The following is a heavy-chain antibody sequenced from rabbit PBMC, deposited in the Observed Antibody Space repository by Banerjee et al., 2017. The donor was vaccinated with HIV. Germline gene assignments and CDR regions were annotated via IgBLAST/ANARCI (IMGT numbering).Heavy chain of an antibody. CDR2: INSSSRNV. CDR3: ARGGGGDGVGYNL. CDR1: GFSFINKYV. V-gene: IGHV1S45*01. Sequence: QEQLEESGGGLVKPEGSLTITCTASGFSFINKYVMCWVRQAPGKGLEWIGCINSSSRNVVYASWATGRFTISKTSWTTVTLQMTSLTAADTASYFCARGGGGDGVGYNLWGPGTLVTVS. D-gene: IGHD2-1*01. J-gene: IGHJ4*01.